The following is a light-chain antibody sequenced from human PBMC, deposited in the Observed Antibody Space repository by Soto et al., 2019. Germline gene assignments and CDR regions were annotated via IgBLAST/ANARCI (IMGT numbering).Light chain of an antibody. V-gene: IGKV3D-15*01. CDR3: QQSNNWPDT. CDR2: DAS. Sequence: EIVLTQSPATLSLSPGERATLSCRASQSVSSYLAWYQQKPGQAPRLLIYDASNRATGIPARFSGSGSGTEFTLTISSPQSEDFAVYYCQQSNNWPDTFGGGTKVDI. J-gene: IGKJ4*01. CDR1: QSVSSY.